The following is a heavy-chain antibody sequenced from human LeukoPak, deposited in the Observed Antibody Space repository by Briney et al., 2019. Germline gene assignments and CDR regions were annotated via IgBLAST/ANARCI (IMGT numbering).Heavy chain of an antibody. CDR2: IYYSGST. CDR3: ARFVSAYYFDY. CDR1: TYSISSGYY. J-gene: IGHJ4*02. Sequence: SETLSLTCTVSTYSISSGYYWGWIRQPPGKGLEWIGYIYYSGSTNYNPSLKSRVTISVDTSKNQFSLKLSSVTAADTAVYYCARFVSAYYFDYWGQGTLVTVSS. V-gene: IGHV4-61*01. D-gene: IGHD2-15*01.